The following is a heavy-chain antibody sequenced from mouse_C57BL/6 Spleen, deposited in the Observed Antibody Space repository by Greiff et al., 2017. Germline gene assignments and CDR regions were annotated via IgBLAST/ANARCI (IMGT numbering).Heavy chain of an antibody. CDR3: ARGRGDYAMDY. V-gene: IGHV5-12*01. CDR2: ISNGGGST. Sequence: EVKLVESGGGLVQPGGFLKLSCAASGFTFSDYYMYWVRQTPEKRLEWVAYISNGGGSTYYPDTVKGRFTISRDNAKNTLYLQMSRLKSEDTAMYYCARGRGDYAMDYWGQGTSGTVSS. CDR1: GFTFSDYY. J-gene: IGHJ4*01.